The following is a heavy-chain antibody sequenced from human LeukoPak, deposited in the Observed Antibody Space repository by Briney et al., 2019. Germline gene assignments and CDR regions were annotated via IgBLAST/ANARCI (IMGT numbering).Heavy chain of an antibody. Sequence: GGSLRLSCAASGFTVSSTYMSWVRQAPGKGLEWVSVFYSGDTTYYANSVKGRFTISRDNSKNTLYLQMDSLRAEDTAVYYCAKGTTIAVAGMGFDYWGQGTLVTVSS. CDR1: GFTVSSTY. CDR3: AKGTTIAVAGMGFDY. V-gene: IGHV3-66*01. D-gene: IGHD6-19*01. CDR2: FYSGDTT. J-gene: IGHJ4*02.